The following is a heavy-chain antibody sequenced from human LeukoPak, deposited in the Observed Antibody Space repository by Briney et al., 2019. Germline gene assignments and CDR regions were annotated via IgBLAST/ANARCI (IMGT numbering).Heavy chain of an antibody. CDR1: GFTFSDYY. CDR2: ISGSGGST. D-gene: IGHD3-9*01. Sequence: PGGSLRLSCAASGFTFSDYYMSWIRQAPGKGLEWVSAISGSGGSTYYADSVKGRFTISRDNSKNTLYLQMNSLRAEDTAVYYCARAGSDDILTGPAGGYYFDYWGQGTLVTVSS. V-gene: IGHV3-23*01. CDR3: ARAGSDDILTGPAGGYYFDY. J-gene: IGHJ4*02.